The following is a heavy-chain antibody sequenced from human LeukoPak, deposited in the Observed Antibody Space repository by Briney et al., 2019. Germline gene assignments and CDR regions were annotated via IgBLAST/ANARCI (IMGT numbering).Heavy chain of an antibody. CDR3: AKGSSSVWPYYFDS. D-gene: IGHD6-19*01. V-gene: IGHV3-23*01. CDR1: RFTFNSYA. Sequence: GGSLRLSCAASRFTFNSYAMNWVRQARGRGLEGVSAVTGSGLSTYYTDSVKGRFTISRDNSKNTLSLQMNSLRAEDTAIYYCAKGSSSVWPYYFDSWGQGTLVTVSS. J-gene: IGHJ4*02. CDR2: VTGSGLST.